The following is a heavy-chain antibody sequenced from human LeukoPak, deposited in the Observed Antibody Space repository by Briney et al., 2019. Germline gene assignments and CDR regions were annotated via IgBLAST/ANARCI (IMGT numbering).Heavy chain of an antibody. CDR3: ARSYFDSSGYYYDRQFFDY. CDR1: GYTFTGYY. D-gene: IGHD3-22*01. Sequence: ASVKVSCKASGYTFTGYYMYWVRQAPGQGLEWMGIINPSGGSTRYAQKFQGRVTMTRDMSTSTVYMELSSLRSEDTAVYYCARSYFDSSGYYYDRQFFDYWGQGTLVTVSS. V-gene: IGHV1-46*01. J-gene: IGHJ4*02. CDR2: INPSGGST.